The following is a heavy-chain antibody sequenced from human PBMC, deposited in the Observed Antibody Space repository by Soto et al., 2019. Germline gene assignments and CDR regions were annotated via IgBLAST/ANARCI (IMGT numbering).Heavy chain of an antibody. V-gene: IGHV4-30-4*01. J-gene: IGHJ6*02. CDR3: AIYRGSGYDSGYYYGMDV. CDR2: IYYSGST. CDR1: GGSISSGDYY. Sequence: QVQLQESGPGLVKPSQTLSLTCTVSGGSISSGDYYWSWIRQPPGKGLEWIGYIYYSGSTYYNPSLKSRVTISVDTSKNQFSLKLSSVTAADTAVYYCAIYRGSGYDSGYYYGMDVWGQGTTVTVSS. D-gene: IGHD5-12*01.